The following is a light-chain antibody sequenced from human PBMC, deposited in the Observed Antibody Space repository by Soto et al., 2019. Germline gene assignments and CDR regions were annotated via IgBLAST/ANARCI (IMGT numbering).Light chain of an antibody. Sequence: QSALTQPPSASGSPGQSVTISCTGTSSDVGGYNYVSWYQQHPGKAPKLMIYEVSKRPSGVPDRFSGSKSGNPASLTVSGLQAEDEADYYCCSYADSNNVFGTGTKLTVL. CDR3: CSYADSNNV. V-gene: IGLV2-8*01. CDR2: EVS. J-gene: IGLJ1*01. CDR1: SSDVGGYNY.